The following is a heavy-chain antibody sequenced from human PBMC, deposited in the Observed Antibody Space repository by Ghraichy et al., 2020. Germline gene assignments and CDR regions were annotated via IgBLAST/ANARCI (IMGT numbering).Heavy chain of an antibody. CDR3: AREYCRGGRCFFGTGGSHFDY. J-gene: IGHJ4*02. D-gene: IGHD2-15*01. CDR2: IKSDGTDR. Sequence: GESLNISCAASGFALSDYWMHWVRQAPGKGLLWVSRIKSDGTDRTYADSVKGRFTISRDNAKNTLYLQMNSLRAEDTAVYYCAREYCRGGRCFFGTGGSHFDYWGQGTLVTVSS. CDR1: GFALSDYW. V-gene: IGHV3-74*01.